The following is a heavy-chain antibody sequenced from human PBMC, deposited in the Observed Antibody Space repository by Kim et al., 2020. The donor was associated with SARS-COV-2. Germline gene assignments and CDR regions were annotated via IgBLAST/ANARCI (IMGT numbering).Heavy chain of an antibody. D-gene: IGHD2-21*02. J-gene: IGHJ6*02. CDR2: IYPGDSDT. CDR3: ARQLYCCGDCYPYYYYGMDV. Sequence: GESLKISCKGSGYSFTSYWIGWVRQMPGKGLEWMGIIYPGDSDTRYSPSFQGQVTISADKSISTAYLQWSSLKASDTAMYYCARQLYCCGDCYPYYYYGMDVWGQGTTVTVSS. V-gene: IGHV5-51*01. CDR1: GYSFTSYW.